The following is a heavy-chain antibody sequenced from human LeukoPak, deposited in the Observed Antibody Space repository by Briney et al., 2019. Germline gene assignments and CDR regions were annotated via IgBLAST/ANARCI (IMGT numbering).Heavy chain of an antibody. J-gene: IGHJ4*02. CDR3: VTIRSYYFAY. V-gene: IGHV3-30*02. CDR2: IRCDGSNK. CDR1: GFTFSSYG. Sequence: PGGSLRLSCAASGFTFSSYGMHWVRQAPGKGLEWVAFIRCDGSNKYYADSVKGRFTISRDNSKNTLYLQMNSLRAEDTAVYYCVTIRSYYFAYWGQGTLVTVSS. D-gene: IGHD3-16*02.